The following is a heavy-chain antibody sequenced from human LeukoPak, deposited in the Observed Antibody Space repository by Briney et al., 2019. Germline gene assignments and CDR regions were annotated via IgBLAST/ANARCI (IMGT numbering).Heavy chain of an antibody. CDR1: GGSFSGYY. J-gene: IGHJ3*02. D-gene: IGHD1-26*01. Sequence: PSETLSLTCAVYGGSFSGYYWSWIRQPPGKGLEWIGEINHSGSTNCNPSLKSRVTISVDTSKNQFSLKLSSVTAADTAVYYCARGRLEAMWELLPYEAFDIWGQGTMVTVSS. CDR2: INHSGST. V-gene: IGHV4-34*01. CDR3: ARGRLEAMWELLPYEAFDI.